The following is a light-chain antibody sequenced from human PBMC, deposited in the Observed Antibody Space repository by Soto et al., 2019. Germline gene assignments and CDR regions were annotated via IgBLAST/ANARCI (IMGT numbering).Light chain of an antibody. CDR2: RNN. CDR3: AAWDDSLSGPSYV. CDR1: SSNIGSNY. J-gene: IGLJ1*01. V-gene: IGLV1-47*01. Sequence: QSVLTQPPSASGTPGQRVTISCSGSSSNIGSNYVYWYQQLPGTAPKLLIYRNNQRPSGVPDRFSGPKSGTSASLAISGLRSEDEADYYCAAWDDSLSGPSYVFGTGTKLTVL.